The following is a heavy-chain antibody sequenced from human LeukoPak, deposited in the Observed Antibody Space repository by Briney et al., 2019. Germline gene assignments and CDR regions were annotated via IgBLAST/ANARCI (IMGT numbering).Heavy chain of an antibody. J-gene: IGHJ4*02. CDR3: ARDAKYYFGSRTYFFFEY. Sequence: SETLSLTCTVSGGSISTSNYYWGWIRQPPGKGLEWIGKIVYSGSTYYSPSVKSRVTISLDTSRNQFSLKLNSVTAADTAIYYCARDAKYYFGSRTYFFFEYWGQGTLLTVSS. CDR1: GGSISTSNYY. V-gene: IGHV4-39*07. D-gene: IGHD3-10*01. CDR2: IVYSGST.